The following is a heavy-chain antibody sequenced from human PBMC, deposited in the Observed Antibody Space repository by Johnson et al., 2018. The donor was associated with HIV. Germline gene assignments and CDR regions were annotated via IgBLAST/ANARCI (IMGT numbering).Heavy chain of an antibody. CDR2: IRFDGSNK. CDR1: GFTFNDYY. CDR3: ARATAYGGRVDAFDI. Sequence: VQLVESGGGLVKPGGSLRLSCAASGFTFNDYYMSWIRQAPGKGLEWVAFIRFDGSNKYYADSVKGRFTISRDNSKNTLYLQMNSLRAEDTALYYCARATAYGGRVDAFDIWGQGTMVTVSS. J-gene: IGHJ3*02. V-gene: IGHV3-30*02. D-gene: IGHD4-23*01.